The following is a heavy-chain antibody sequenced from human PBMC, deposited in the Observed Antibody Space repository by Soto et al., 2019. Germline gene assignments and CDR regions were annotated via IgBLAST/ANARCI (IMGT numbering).Heavy chain of an antibody. D-gene: IGHD2-2*02. CDR1: GYTFTSYD. J-gene: IGHJ5*02. CDR3: ARDKGYCSSTSCYSWFDP. V-gene: IGHV1-8*01. Sequence: ASVKVSCKASGYTFTSYDINWVRQATGQGLEWMGWMNPNSGNTGYAQKFQGRVTMTRNTSISTAYMELSSLRSEDTAVYYCARDKGYCSSTSCYSWFDPWGQGTLVTVSS. CDR2: MNPNSGNT.